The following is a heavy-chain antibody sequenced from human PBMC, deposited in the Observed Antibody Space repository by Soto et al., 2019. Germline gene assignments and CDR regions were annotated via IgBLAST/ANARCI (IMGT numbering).Heavy chain of an antibody. CDR3: ASEGGDYYDSSGYL. CDR1: GGSISSSSYY. Sequence: SETLSLTCTVSGGSISSSSYYWGWIRQPPGKGLEWIGSIYYSGSTYYNPSLKSRVTISVDTSKNQFSLKLSSVTAADTAVYYCASEGGDYYDSSGYLWGQGTLVTVSS. CDR2: IYYSGST. J-gene: IGHJ4*02. D-gene: IGHD3-22*01. V-gene: IGHV4-39*01.